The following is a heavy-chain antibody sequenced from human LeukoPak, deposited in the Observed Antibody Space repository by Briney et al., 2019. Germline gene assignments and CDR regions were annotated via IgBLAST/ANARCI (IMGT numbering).Heavy chain of an antibody. D-gene: IGHD1-1*01. CDR2: INHRGST. CDR3: AREGTGNADY. J-gene: IGHJ4*02. Sequence: PSETLSLTCAVYGGSFSGYYWSWIRQPPGKGLEWIGEINHRGSTNYNPSLKSRVTISVDTSKNQFSLKLSSVTAADTAVYYCAREGTGNADYWGQGTLVTVSS. V-gene: IGHV4-34*01. CDR1: GGSFSGYY.